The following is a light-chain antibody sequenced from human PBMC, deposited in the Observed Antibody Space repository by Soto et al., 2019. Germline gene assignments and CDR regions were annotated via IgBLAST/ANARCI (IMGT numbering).Light chain of an antibody. CDR2: AAS. J-gene: IGKJ2*01. CDR3: EQYHSAHHT. CDR1: QGISNY. Sequence: DIQMTQSPSSLSASVGDRVTITCRASQGISNYLAWYQQKPGKVPKLLIYAASTLQSGVPSRFRGSGSGTDFTLTIISLQPQDVATYYCEQYHSAHHTFGQGTKLEIQ. V-gene: IGKV1-27*01.